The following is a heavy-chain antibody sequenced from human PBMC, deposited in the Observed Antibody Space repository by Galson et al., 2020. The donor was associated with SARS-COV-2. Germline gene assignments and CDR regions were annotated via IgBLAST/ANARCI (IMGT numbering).Heavy chain of an antibody. D-gene: IGHD1-20*01. J-gene: IGHJ6*03. CDR1: GYTFTSYG. V-gene: IGHV1-18*01. Sequence: ASVKVSCKASGYTFTSYGISWVRQAPGQGLEWMGWISAYNGNTNYAQQPQGRVTMTTDTSTSTAYMELRSLRSDDSAMYYCARAGITGTVYYYYYYMDVWGKGTTVTVSS. CDR2: ISAYNGNT. CDR3: ARAGITGTVYYYYYYMDV.